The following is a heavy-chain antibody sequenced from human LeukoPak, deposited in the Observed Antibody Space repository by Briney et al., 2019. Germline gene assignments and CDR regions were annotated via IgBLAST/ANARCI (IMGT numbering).Heavy chain of an antibody. Sequence: PGGSLRLSCAASGFTFSSYGMSWVRQAPGKGLEWVANIKQDGSETHYVDSVKGRFTISRDNAKNSLYLQMNSLRAEDAGLYYCARDAHSSSWYQDYWGQATLVTVSS. V-gene: IGHV3-7*01. D-gene: IGHD6-13*01. J-gene: IGHJ4*02. CDR3: ARDAHSSSWYQDY. CDR1: GFTFSSYG. CDR2: IKQDGSET.